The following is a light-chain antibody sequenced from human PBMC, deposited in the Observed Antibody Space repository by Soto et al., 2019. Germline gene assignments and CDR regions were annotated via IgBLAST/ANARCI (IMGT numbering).Light chain of an antibody. J-gene: IGKJ1*01. CDR2: GAS. Sequence: EMVIAQSPASLAVSPGGRATRCCRASQSISDTLAWYQQKPGQAPRLLIHGASTRATGFPARFSGSGSGTDFTLTISRLEPEDFAVYYCQQYGSSPATFGQGTKVDI. CDR3: QQYGSSPAT. V-gene: IGKV3-20*01. CDR1: QSISDT.